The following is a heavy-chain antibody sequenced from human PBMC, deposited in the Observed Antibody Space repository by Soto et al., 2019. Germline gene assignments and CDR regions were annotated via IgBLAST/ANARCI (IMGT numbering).Heavy chain of an antibody. J-gene: IGHJ5*02. CDR2: FDPEDGET. D-gene: IGHD3-22*01. Sequence: QVQLVQSGAEVKKPGASVKVSCKVSGYTLTELSMHWVRQAPGKGLEWMGGFDPEDGETIYAQKFQGRVTMTEDTSTDRAYMELSSLRSEDTAVYYCATGPLYYDSSGYRFDPWGQGTLVTVSS. V-gene: IGHV1-24*01. CDR1: GYTLTELS. CDR3: ATGPLYYDSSGYRFDP.